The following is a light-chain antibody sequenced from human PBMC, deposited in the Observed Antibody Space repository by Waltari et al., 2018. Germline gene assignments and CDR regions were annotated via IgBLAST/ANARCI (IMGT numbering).Light chain of an antibody. J-gene: IGKJ1*01. CDR3: QQRSKWPGT. V-gene: IGKV3-11*01. Sequence: EIVLTQSPVTLSLSPGERATLSCRASQSVADYLVWYQQRAGQAPRLLIYDASIRAAGIPDRFSGSGSGTDFTLTISSLEPEDFAVYYCQQRSKWPGTFGQGTKIEIK. CDR1: QSVADY. CDR2: DAS.